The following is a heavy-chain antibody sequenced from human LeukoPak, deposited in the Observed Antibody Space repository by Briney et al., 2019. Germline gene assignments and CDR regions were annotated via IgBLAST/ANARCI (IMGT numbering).Heavy chain of an antibody. D-gene: IGHD3-10*01. V-gene: IGHV3-21*01. CDR2: ISSSSSYI. J-gene: IGHJ4*02. CDR3: ARDMVRLPDY. CDR1: GFTFSSYS. Sequence: GGSLRLACAASGFTFSSYSMNWVRQAPGKGLEWVSSISSSSSYIYYADSVKGRFTISRDNAKNSLYLQMNSLRAEDTAVYYCARDMVRLPDYWGQGTLVTVSS.